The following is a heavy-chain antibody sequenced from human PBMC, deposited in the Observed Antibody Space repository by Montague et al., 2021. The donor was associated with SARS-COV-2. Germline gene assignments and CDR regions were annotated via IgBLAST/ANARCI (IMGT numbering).Heavy chain of an antibody. V-gene: IGHV2-70*01. D-gene: IGHD4-17*01. CDR1: GFSLSTSGIC. CDR3: ARIPAVTTGLNYYYYYGMDV. CDR2: XDWXSYK. Sequence: PALVTPTQTFTLTCTFSGFSLSTSGICVSWIRQPPGKALEWLALXDWXSYKYYSTSLKTRLTISKDTSKNPVALTMTNMDPVDTATYYCARIPAVTTGLNYYYYYGMDVWGQGTTVTVSS. J-gene: IGHJ6*02.